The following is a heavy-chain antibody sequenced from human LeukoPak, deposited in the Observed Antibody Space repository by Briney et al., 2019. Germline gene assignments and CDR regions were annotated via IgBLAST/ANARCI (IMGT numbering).Heavy chain of an antibody. Sequence: SETLSLTCTVSGGSTSSYYWSWIRQPAGKGLEWIGRIYTSGSTNYNPSLKSRVTMSVDTSKNQFSLKLSSVTAADTAVYYCARDRGYDILTGYYKDIYYYYYMDVWGKGTTVTVSS. J-gene: IGHJ6*03. CDR3: ARDRGYDILTGYYKDIYYYYYMDV. V-gene: IGHV4-4*07. CDR1: GGSTSSYY. D-gene: IGHD3-9*01. CDR2: IYTSGST.